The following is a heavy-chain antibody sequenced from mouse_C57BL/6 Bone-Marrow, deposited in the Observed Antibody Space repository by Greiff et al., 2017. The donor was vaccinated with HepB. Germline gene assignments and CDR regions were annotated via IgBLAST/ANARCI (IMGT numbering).Heavy chain of an antibody. CDR1: GFTFSDYG. J-gene: IGHJ2*01. CDR2: ISSGSSTI. CDR3: ARDITTVVDYFDY. V-gene: IGHV5-17*01. D-gene: IGHD1-1*01. Sequence: EVKLVESGGGLVKPGGSLKLSCAASGFTFSDYGMHWVRQAPEKGLEWVAYISSGSSTIYYADTVKGRFTISRDNAKNTLFLQMTSLRSEDTAMYYCARDITTVVDYFDYWGQGTTLTVSS.